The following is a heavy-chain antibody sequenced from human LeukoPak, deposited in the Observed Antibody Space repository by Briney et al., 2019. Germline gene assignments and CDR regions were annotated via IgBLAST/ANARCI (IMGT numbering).Heavy chain of an antibody. V-gene: IGHV3-21*01. CDR2: ISSSSSYI. D-gene: IGHD6-13*01. Sequence: PGRSLRLSCAASGFTFSRYWMHWVRQVPGKGLEWVSSISSSSSYIYYADSVKGRFTISRDNAKNSLYLQMNSLRAEDTAVYYCARLDRIAAADYWGQGTLATVSS. J-gene: IGHJ4*02. CDR3: ARLDRIAAADY. CDR1: GFTFSRYW.